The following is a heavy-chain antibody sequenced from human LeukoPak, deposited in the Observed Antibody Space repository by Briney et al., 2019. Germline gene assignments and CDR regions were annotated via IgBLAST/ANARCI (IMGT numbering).Heavy chain of an antibody. CDR1: GFSLSTSGVG. D-gene: IGHD3-22*01. J-gene: IGHJ4*02. Sequence: KGSGPTLVNPTQTLTLTCTFSGFSLSTSGVGVGWIRQPPGKALEWLALIYWNDDKRYSPSLKSRLTITKDTSKNQVVLTMTNMDPADTATYYCAHRGYYDSSGYYHFDYWGQGTLVTVSS. CDR2: IYWNDDK. V-gene: IGHV2-5*01. CDR3: AHRGYYDSSGYYHFDY.